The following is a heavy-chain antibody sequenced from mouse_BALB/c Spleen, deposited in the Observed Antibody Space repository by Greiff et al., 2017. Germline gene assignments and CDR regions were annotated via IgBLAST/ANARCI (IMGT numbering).Heavy chain of an antibody. CDR2: INPSTGYT. D-gene: IGHD2-1*01. CDR3: ARGNGNYLAWFAY. V-gene: IGHV1-7*01. CDR1: GYTFTSYW. J-gene: IGHJ3*01. Sequence: QVQLQQSGAELAKPGASVKMSCKASGYTFTSYWMHWVKQRPGQGLEWIGYINPSTGYTEYNQKFKDKATLTADKSSSTAYMQLSSLTSEDSAVYYCARGNGNYLAWFAYWGQGTLVTVSA.